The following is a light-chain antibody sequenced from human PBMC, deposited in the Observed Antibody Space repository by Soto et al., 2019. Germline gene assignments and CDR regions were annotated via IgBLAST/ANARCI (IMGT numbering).Light chain of an antibody. CDR3: QQYFEWPPMT. Sequence: ETVLTQSPATLSLSPGERATLSCRASESVSNSLAWYQHKPGQAPRLLIYNASNRATGIPARFSGSGSGTDFTLTISSLEPEDFAVYFCQQYFEWPPMTFGQGTKVEI. CDR2: NAS. V-gene: IGKV3-11*01. CDR1: ESVSNS. J-gene: IGKJ1*01.